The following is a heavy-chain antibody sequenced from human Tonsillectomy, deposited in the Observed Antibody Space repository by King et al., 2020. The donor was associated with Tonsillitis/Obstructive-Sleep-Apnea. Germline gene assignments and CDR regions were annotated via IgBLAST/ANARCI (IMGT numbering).Heavy chain of an antibody. CDR2: ISGSGGST. CDR1: GFTFSSYA. Sequence: VQLVESGGGLVQPGGSLRLSCAASGFTFSSYAMSWVRQAPGKGLEWGSAISGSGGSTYYADSVKGRFTISRDNSKKTRYLQMNSLRAEDTAVYYCAKEAGYYDFWSGYYTGPLDYWGQGTLVTVSS. CDR3: AKEAGYYDFWSGYYTGPLDY. D-gene: IGHD3-3*01. J-gene: IGHJ4*02. V-gene: IGHV3-23*04.